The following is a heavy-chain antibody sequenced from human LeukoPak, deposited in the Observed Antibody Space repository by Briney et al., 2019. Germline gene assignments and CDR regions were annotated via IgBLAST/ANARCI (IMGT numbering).Heavy chain of an antibody. CDR2: INHSGSI. Sequence: SETLSLTCAVYGGSFSGYYWSWIRQPPGKGLEWIGEINHSGSINYNPSLKSRVTISVDTSKNQFSLKLSSVTAADTAVYYCARGRRKYQLLLINHDAFDIWGQGTMVTVSS. V-gene: IGHV4-34*01. J-gene: IGHJ3*02. CDR3: ARGRRKYQLLLINHDAFDI. CDR1: GGSFSGYY. D-gene: IGHD2-2*01.